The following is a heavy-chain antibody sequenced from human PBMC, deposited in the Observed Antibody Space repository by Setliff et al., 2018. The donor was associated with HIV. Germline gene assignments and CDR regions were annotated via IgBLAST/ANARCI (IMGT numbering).Heavy chain of an antibody. CDR2: MHSSGST. V-gene: IGHV4-4*09. J-gene: IGHJ2*01. Sequence: SETLSLTCTVSGGSISRYYWSWIRQSPGKGLEFIGYMHSSGSTNYNLSLETRVTLSVDTSKSQFSLKLTSVTASDTAMYYCARPIPYGLDWYFDLWGRGTLVTAPQ. D-gene: IGHD4-17*01. CDR3: ARPIPYGLDWYFDL. CDR1: GGSISRYY.